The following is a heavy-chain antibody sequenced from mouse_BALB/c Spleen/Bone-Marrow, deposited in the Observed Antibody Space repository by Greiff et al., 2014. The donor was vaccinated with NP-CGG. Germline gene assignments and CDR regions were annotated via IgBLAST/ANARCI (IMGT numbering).Heavy chain of an antibody. D-gene: IGHD4-1*01. CDR1: GYAFSSYW. CDR2: IYPGDGDT. Sequence: VKLQQSGAELVRPGSSVKISCKASGYAFSSYWMNWVKQRPGQGLEWIGQIYPGDGDTNYNGKFKGKATLTADKSSSTAYMQLSSLTPEDSAVYFCARVRNWADYWGQGTTLTVSS. V-gene: IGHV1-80*01. J-gene: IGHJ2*01. CDR3: ARVRNWADY.